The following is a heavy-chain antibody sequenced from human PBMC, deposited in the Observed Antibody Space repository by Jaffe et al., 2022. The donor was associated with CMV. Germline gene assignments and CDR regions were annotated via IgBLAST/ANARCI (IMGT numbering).Heavy chain of an antibody. CDR1: GFTFSSYA. Sequence: EVQLVESGGGLVQPGGSLRLSCAASGFTFSSYAMSWVRQAPGKGLEWVSAISGSGGSTYYADSVKGRFTISRDNSKNTLYLQMNSLRAEDTAVYYCAKDLLTHTYCSGGSCYTENWGQGTLVTVSS. V-gene: IGHV3-23*04. D-gene: IGHD2-15*01. CDR3: AKDLLTHTYCSGGSCYTEN. CDR2: ISGSGGST. J-gene: IGHJ4*02.